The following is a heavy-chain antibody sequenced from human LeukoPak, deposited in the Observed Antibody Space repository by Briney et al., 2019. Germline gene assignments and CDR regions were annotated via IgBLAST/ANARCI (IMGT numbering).Heavy chain of an antibody. CDR3: ARSLVVVAANPYYYYMDV. CDR1: GGSISSGGYY. V-gene: IGHV4-30-2*01. D-gene: IGHD2-15*01. J-gene: IGHJ6*03. Sequence: SQTLSLTCTVSGGSISSGGYYWSWIRQPPGKGLEWIGYIYHSGSTYYNPSLKSRVTVSVDRSKNQFSLKLSSVTAADTAVYYCARSLVVVAANPYYYYMDVWGKGTTVTVSS. CDR2: IYHSGST.